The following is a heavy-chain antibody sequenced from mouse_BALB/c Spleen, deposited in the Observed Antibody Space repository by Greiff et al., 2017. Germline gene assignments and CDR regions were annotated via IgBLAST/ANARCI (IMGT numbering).Heavy chain of an antibody. CDR2: ISSGGSYT. J-gene: IGHJ3*01. CDR3: ARSMEGGFAY. CDR1: GFTFSSYG. Sequence: EVNLVESGGDLVKPGGSLKLSCAASGFTFSSYGMSWVRQTPDKRLEWVATISSGGSYTYYPDSVKGRFTISRDNAKNNLYLQMSSLRSEDTALYYCARSMEGGFAYWGQGTLVTVSA. V-gene: IGHV5-6*01.